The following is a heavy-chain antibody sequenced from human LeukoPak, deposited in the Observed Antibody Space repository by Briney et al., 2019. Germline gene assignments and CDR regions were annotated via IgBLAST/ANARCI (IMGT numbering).Heavy chain of an antibody. J-gene: IGHJ3*02. D-gene: IGHD4-17*01. CDR2: ISYIGGT. V-gene: IGHV4-59*11. Sequence: SETLSLTCTVSGDSFSSHYWTWIRQPPGKGLEWIGYISYIGGTNYNPSLKSRVTISIDTSKNQFSLKLSSVTAADTAVYYCARDLVTVTKGFDIWGQGTMVSVSS. CDR3: ARDLVTVTKGFDI. CDR1: GDSFSSHY.